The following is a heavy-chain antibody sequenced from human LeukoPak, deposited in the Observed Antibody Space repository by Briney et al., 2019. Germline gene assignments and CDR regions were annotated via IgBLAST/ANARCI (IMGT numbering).Heavy chain of an antibody. CDR2: INHSGST. CDR1: GVSFSGYY. CDR3: ERAEAVTPGFDL. D-gene: IGHD6-19*01. V-gene: IGHV4-34*01. J-gene: IGHJ2*01. Sequence: PSETLSLTCAVYGVSFSGYYWSWIRQPPGKGLEWIGEINHSGSTNYNPSLKSRVTISVDTSKNQFSLKLSSVTAADTAVYYCERAEAVTPGFDLWGRGTLVTVSS.